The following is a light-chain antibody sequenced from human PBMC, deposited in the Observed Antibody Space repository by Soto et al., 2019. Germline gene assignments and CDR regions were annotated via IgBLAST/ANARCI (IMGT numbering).Light chain of an antibody. Sequence: EIMMTQSPATLSVSPGERATLSCRASQSVSSNLAWYQQKPGQAPRLLIYGASTRATGIPARFSGSGSGTEFTLTISSLQSEYFAVYYCQQYNNWPFWTFGQGTKVEIK. CDR2: GAS. CDR3: QQYNNWPFWT. CDR1: QSVSSN. V-gene: IGKV3-15*01. J-gene: IGKJ1*01.